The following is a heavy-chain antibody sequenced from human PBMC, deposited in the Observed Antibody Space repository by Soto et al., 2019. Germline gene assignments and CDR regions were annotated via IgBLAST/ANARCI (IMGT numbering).Heavy chain of an antibody. V-gene: IGHV4-59*08. CDR1: GGSISNYY. CDR3: ARQGFGALHGPVDV. Sequence: QVQLQASGPGLVKPSETLSLSCTVSGGSISNYYCSWLRQPPGKRLEWSGYINHSGLTSYNPALRTRVPMSVGTSKNRLSLILNSVSATDTALYYCARQGFGALHGPVDVWGQGTTVTVSS. CDR2: INHSGLT. J-gene: IGHJ6*02. D-gene: IGHD3-10*01.